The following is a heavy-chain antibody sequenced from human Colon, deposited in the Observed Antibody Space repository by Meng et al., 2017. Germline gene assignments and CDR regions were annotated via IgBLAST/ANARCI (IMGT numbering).Heavy chain of an antibody. D-gene: IGHD4-17*01. CDR2: IYYTGNT. J-gene: IGHJ5*02. V-gene: IGHV4-61*03. CDR1: VASVSSASHY. Sequence: VPLQRSAPRLVRPAESLSLTCTGAVASVSSASHYWSWSRQSPGKRLEWIGYIYYTGNTNYNPSLASRVSMSLDTSKSHFSLHLTSVTAADTAIYYCARVNGDFDEAWFDPWGQGTLVTVSS. CDR3: ARVNGDFDEAWFDP.